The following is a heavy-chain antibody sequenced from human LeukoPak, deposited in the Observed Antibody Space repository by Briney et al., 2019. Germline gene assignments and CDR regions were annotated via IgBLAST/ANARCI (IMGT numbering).Heavy chain of an antibody. D-gene: IGHD6-13*01. Sequence: SETLSFTCAVYGGSFSGYYWSWIRQPPGKGLEWIGEINHSGSTNYNPSLKSRVTISVDTSKNQFSLKLSSVTAADTAVYYCARARGRAAAGTRYFDLWGRGTLVTVSS. J-gene: IGHJ2*01. CDR2: INHSGST. CDR1: GGSFSGYY. V-gene: IGHV4-34*01. CDR3: ARARGRAAAGTRYFDL.